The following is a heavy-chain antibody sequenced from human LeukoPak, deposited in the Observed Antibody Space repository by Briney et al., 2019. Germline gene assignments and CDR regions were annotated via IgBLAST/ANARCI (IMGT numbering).Heavy chain of an antibody. J-gene: IGHJ4*02. CDR3: AKDCLSNWGSPQYYFDY. CDR1: GFTFSSYA. V-gene: IGHV3-23*01. D-gene: IGHD7-27*01. Sequence: PGGSLRLSCAASGFTFSSYAMSWVRQAPGKGLEWVSTISGSGGSTYYADSVKGRFTISRDNSKNTLYLQMNSLTAEDTAVYYCAKDCLSNWGSPQYYFDYWGQGTLVTVSS. CDR2: ISGSGGST.